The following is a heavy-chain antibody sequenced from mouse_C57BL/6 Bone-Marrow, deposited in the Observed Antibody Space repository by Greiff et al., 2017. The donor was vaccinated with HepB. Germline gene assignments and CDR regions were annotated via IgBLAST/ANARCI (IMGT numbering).Heavy chain of an antibody. Sequence: QVQLQQPGAELVKPGASVKLSCKASGYTFTSYWMQWVKQRPGQGLEWIGEIDPSDSYTNYNQKFKGKATLTVDTSSSTAYMQLSSLTSEDSAVYYCARGGGDEYYFDYWGQGTTLTVSS. D-gene: IGHD3-3*01. CDR2: IDPSDSYT. CDR1: GYTFTSYW. CDR3: ARGGGDEYYFDY. V-gene: IGHV1-50*01. J-gene: IGHJ2*01.